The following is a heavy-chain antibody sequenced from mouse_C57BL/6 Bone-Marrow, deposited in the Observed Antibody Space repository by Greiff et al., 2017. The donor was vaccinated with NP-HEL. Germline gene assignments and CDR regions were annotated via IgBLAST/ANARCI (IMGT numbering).Heavy chain of an antibody. D-gene: IGHD1-1*01. V-gene: IGHV7-3*01. J-gene: IGHJ2*01. CDR3: ASLYGSSHFGY. CDR2: IRNKANGYTT. CDR1: GFTFTDYY. Sequence: EVKVVESGGGLVQPGGSLSLSCAASGFTFTDYYMSWVRQPPGKALEWLGFIRNKANGYTTEYSASVKGRFTISRDNSQSILYLQMNALRAEDSATYYCASLYGSSHFGYWGQGTTLTVSS.